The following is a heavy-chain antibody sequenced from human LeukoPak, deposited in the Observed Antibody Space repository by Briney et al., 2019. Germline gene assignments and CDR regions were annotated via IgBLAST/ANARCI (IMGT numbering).Heavy chain of an antibody. CDR3: ARGARDIVVVVAATTIYYYYMDV. CDR2: INPNSGGT. Sequence: GASVKVSCKASGYTFTGYYRHWVRQAPGQGLEWMGWINPNSGGTNYAQKFQGRVTMTRDTSISTAYMELSRLRSDDTAVYYCARGARDIVVVVAATTIYYYYMDVWGKGTTVTVSS. J-gene: IGHJ6*03. CDR1: GYTFTGYY. V-gene: IGHV1-2*02. D-gene: IGHD2-15*01.